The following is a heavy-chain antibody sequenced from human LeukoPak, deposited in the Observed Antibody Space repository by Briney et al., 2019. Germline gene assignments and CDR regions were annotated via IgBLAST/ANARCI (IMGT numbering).Heavy chain of an antibody. V-gene: IGHV1-69*04. D-gene: IGHD3-22*01. CDR1: GGTFSSYA. Sequence: SVKVSCKASGGTFSSYAISWVRQAPGQGLEWMGRIIPILGIANYAQKFQGRVTITADKSTSTAYMELSSLRSEDTAVYYCARDSLDSSGYTGYWGRGTLVTVSS. CDR3: ARDSLDSSGYTGY. CDR2: IIPILGIA. J-gene: IGHJ4*02.